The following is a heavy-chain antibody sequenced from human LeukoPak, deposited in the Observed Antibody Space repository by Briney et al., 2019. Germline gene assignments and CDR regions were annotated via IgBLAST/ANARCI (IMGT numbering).Heavy chain of an antibody. J-gene: IGHJ4*02. D-gene: IGHD6-19*01. V-gene: IGHV1-69*13. CDR1: GSTFSSYA. CDR3: ARSGGGQYSSGWYGGYFDY. CDR2: IIPIFGTA. Sequence: SVKVSCKASGSTFSSYAISWVRQAPGQGLEWMGGIIPIFGTANYAQKFQGRVTITADESTSTAYMELSSLRSEDTAVYYCARSGGGQYSSGWYGGYFDYWGQGTLVTVSS.